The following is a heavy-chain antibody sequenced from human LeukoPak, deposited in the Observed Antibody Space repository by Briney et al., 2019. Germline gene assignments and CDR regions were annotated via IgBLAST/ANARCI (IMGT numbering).Heavy chain of an antibody. D-gene: IGHD5-18*01. Sequence: SVKVSRKASGGTFSSYAISWVRQAPGQGLEWMGRIIPILGIANYAQKFQGRVTITADKSTSTAYMELSSLRSEDTAVYYCAREGGYSYGYNGLFDYWGQGTLVTVSS. CDR1: GGTFSSYA. V-gene: IGHV1-69*04. CDR2: IIPILGIA. CDR3: AREGGYSYGYNGLFDY. J-gene: IGHJ4*02.